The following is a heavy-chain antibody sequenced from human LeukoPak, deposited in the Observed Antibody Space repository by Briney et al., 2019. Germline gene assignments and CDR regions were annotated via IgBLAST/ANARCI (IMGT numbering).Heavy chain of an antibody. V-gene: IGHV3-30*01. CDR2: ISYDGTNK. J-gene: IGHJ6*03. Sequence: PGRSLRLSFAASGFTFSSYAMHWVRQAPGKGLEWLAVISYDGTNKYYADSVKGRFTISRDNSKNTLYLQMNSLRDEDTAVYYCARDQGSLPVWFYYYMDVWGSGTTVTVSS. CDR3: ARDQGSLPVWFYYYMDV. D-gene: IGHD3-16*01. CDR1: GFTFSSYA.